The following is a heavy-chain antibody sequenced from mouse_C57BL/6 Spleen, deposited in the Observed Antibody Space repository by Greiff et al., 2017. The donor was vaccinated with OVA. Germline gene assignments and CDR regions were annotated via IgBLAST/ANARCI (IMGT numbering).Heavy chain of an antibody. CDR3: VRRPSSGYSWFAY. Sequence: EVKLLESGGGLVQPKGSLKLSCAASGFSFNTYAMNWVRQAPGKGLEWVARIRSKSNNYATYSADSVKDRFTISRDDSESMLYLQMNNLKTEDTAMYYCVRRPSSGYSWFAYWGQGTLVTVAA. V-gene: IGHV10-1*01. CDR2: IRSKSNNYAT. CDR1: GFSFNTYA. D-gene: IGHD3-2*02. J-gene: IGHJ3*01.